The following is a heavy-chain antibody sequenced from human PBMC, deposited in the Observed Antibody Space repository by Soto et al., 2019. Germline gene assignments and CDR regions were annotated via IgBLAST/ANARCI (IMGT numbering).Heavy chain of an antibody. CDR1: GYTFTNNY. J-gene: IGHJ5*02. V-gene: IGHV1-46*01. CDR2: INPDDGRT. CDR3: ARVGVFVAHPNNWFDP. Sequence: ASVKVSCKASGYTFTNNYVHWVRQAPGQGLQWMGIINPDDGRTNYAQKFQGRVTMTRDTSTSTVYMELSGLTSEDTAVYYCARVGVFVAHPNNWFDPWGQGPQVTVSS. D-gene: IGHD2-21*01.